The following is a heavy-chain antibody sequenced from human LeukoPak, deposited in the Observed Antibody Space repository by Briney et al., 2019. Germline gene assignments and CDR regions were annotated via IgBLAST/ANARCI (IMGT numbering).Heavy chain of an antibody. CDR3: ARGGGLDV. D-gene: IGHD3-16*01. Sequence: PGGSLRLSCAASGFIFTNYFMSWVRQAPGKGLEWVASINHNGNVNYYVDSVKGRFTISRDNAKNSLYLQMSNLRAEDTAVHFCARGGGLDVWGQGATVTVSS. J-gene: IGHJ6*02. CDR2: INHNGNVN. CDR1: GFIFTNYF. V-gene: IGHV3-7*03.